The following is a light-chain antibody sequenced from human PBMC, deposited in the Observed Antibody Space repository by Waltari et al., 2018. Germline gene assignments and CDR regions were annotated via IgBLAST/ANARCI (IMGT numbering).Light chain of an antibody. Sequence: EIVLTQSPATLSLSPGERATLSCRASQSVSTYLAWYQQRPGQPPRLLIYDSSGRATGIPARFSGSGSETDFTLTISSLEPEDFAVYYCQQRYKWPLTFGGGSKVEI. CDR3: QQRYKWPLT. CDR2: DSS. CDR1: QSVSTY. V-gene: IGKV3-11*01. J-gene: IGKJ4*01.